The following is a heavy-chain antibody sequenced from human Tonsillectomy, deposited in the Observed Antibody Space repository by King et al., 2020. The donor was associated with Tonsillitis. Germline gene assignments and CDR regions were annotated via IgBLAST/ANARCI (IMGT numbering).Heavy chain of an antibody. CDR1: GFTFSDYA. D-gene: IGHD5-18*01. Sequence: VQLVESGGGLVQPGGSLRLSCAASGFTFSDYAMSWVRQAPGKGLEWVSGISGSGGLTYYADSVKGRFTVSRDTSKNTFYLQMNTLIAEDTALYYCVKGYGYDHYCYFDLWGRGTLVSVSS. J-gene: IGHJ2*01. V-gene: IGHV3-23*04. CDR3: VKGYGYDHYCYFDL. CDR2: ISGSGGLT.